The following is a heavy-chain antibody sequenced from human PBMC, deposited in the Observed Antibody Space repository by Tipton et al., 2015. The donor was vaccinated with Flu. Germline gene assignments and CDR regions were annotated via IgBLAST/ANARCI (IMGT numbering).Heavy chain of an antibody. CDR3: ARGVLLWFGELSGASNWFDP. Sequence: QVQLVQSGAEVKKPGASVKVSCKASGYTFTSYDINWVRQATGQGLEWMGWMNPNSGNTGYAQKFQGRVTMTRNTSISTAYMELSSLRSEDTAVYYCARGVLLWFGELSGASNWFDPWGQGTLVTVSS. V-gene: IGHV1-8*01. CDR2: MNPNSGNT. J-gene: IGHJ5*02. CDR1: GYTFTSYD. D-gene: IGHD3-10*01.